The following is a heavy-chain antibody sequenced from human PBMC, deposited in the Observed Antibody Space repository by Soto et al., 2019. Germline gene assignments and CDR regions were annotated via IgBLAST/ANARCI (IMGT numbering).Heavy chain of an antibody. CDR3: ARQIYDSDAGPNFQYYFES. V-gene: IGHV5-10-1*01. CDR2: IDPSDSQT. CDR1: GYSFAGYW. Sequence: GESLKISCKGSGYSFAGYWITWVRQKPGKGLEWMGRIDPSDSQTYYSPSFRGHVTISATKSITTVFLQWSSLRASDTAMYYCARQIYDSDAGPNFQYYFESWGQGTPVTVSS. J-gene: IGHJ4*02. D-gene: IGHD5-12*01.